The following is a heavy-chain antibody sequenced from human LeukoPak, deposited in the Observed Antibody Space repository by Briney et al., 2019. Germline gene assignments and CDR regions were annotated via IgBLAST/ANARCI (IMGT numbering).Heavy chain of an antibody. CDR2: ISQDGSNK. D-gene: IGHD3-16*02. CDR1: GFTFSSYG. Sequence: PGGSLRLSCAASGFTFSSYGMHWVRQAPGKGLEWVAVISQDGSNKYYADSVKGRFTISRDNSKNTLYLQMNSLRAEDTAVYYCAKSGVVGIASFDYWGQGTLVTVSS. J-gene: IGHJ4*02. CDR3: AKSGVVGIASFDY. V-gene: IGHV3-30*18.